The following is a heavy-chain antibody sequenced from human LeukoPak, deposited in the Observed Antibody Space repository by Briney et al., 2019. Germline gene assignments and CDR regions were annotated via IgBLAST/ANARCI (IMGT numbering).Heavy chain of an antibody. V-gene: IGHV4-39*01. J-gene: IGHJ4*02. D-gene: IGHD6-19*01. Sequence: SETLSLTCTVSGGSISSSSYYWGWIRQPPGKGLEWIGSIYYSGSTYYNPSLKSRVTISVDASKNQFSLKLSSVTAADTAVYYCARHGSGYSSGWYIGYWGQGTLVTVSS. CDR2: IYYSGST. CDR3: ARHGSGYSSGWYIGY. CDR1: GGSISSSSYY.